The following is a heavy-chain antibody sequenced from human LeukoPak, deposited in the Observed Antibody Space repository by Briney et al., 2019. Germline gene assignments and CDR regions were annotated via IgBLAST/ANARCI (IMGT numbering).Heavy chain of an antibody. V-gene: IGHV3-48*04. CDR1: AFSFTRYG. J-gene: IGHJ5*01. D-gene: IGHD3-10*01. CDR3: ASGDWNGS. Sequence: GGSLTPSCAASAFSFTRYGMNWVRQAPGEGLEWVSYISSSSSTIYYADSVKGRFTISRDNAKNSLYLQMNSLRAEDTAVYYCASGDWNGSWGQGTLVTVSS. CDR2: ISSSSSTI.